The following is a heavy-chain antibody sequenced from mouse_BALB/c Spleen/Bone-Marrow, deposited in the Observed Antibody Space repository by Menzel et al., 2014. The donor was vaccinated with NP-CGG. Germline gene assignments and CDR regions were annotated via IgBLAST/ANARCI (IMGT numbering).Heavy chain of an antibody. V-gene: IGHV1-54*01. D-gene: IGHD2-14*01. Sequence: VKLMESGAELVRPGTSVKVSCKASGYVFTNYLIEWVKQRPGQGLEWIGVINPGSGGTNYNEKFKGKATLTADKSSSTAYMQLSSLTSDDSAVYFCARGDYRSYYFDYWAKAPLSQSPQ. CDR1: GYVFTNYL. CDR2: INPGSGGT. J-gene: IGHJ2*01. CDR3: ARGDYRSYYFDY.